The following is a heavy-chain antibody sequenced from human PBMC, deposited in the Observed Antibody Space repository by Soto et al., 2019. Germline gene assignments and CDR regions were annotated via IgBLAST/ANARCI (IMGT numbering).Heavy chain of an antibody. CDR2: ISYSGNTI. CDR3: ARVSPYSGYDFNY. Sequence: VGSLRLSCVASGFIFSSYEMNWVRQAPGKGLEWISYISYSGNTIYYADSVKGRFTISRDNAKNSLYLQMNSLRAEDTAVYYCARVSPYSGYDFNYWGQGTLVTVSS. CDR1: GFIFSSYE. J-gene: IGHJ4*02. D-gene: IGHD5-12*01. V-gene: IGHV3-48*03.